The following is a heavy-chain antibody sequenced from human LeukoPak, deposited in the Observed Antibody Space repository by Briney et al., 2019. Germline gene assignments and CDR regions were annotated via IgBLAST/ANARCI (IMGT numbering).Heavy chain of an antibody. CDR2: IYPGDSDT. J-gene: IGHJ4*02. V-gene: IGHV5-51*01. D-gene: IGHD6-13*01. CDR3: ARLIAVSSGSSWYDY. Sequence: GESLKISCKGSGYSFTSYWIGWVRQMPGKGLEWMGIIYPGDSDTRYSPSFQGQVTISADKSISTAYLQWSSLKASDTAMYYCARLIAVSSGSSWYDYWGQGTLFTVSS. CDR1: GYSFTSYW.